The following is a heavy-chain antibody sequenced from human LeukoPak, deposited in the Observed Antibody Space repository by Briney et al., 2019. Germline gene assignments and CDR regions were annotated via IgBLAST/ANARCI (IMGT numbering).Heavy chain of an antibody. V-gene: IGHV3-33*01. J-gene: IGHJ4*02. CDR2: IWYDGSNK. D-gene: IGHD3-22*01. Sequence: GGSLRLSCAASGFTFSSYGMHWVRQAPGKGLEGVAVIWYDGSNKYYADSVKGRFTISRDNSKNTLYLQMNSLRAEDTAVYYCARADYDSSGYPDYWGQGTLVTVSS. CDR3: ARADYDSSGYPDY. CDR1: GFTFSSYG.